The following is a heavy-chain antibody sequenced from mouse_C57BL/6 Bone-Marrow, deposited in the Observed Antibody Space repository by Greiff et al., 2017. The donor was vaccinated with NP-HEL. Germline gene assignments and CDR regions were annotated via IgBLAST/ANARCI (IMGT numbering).Heavy chain of an antibody. D-gene: IGHD4-1*01. CDR1: GYTFTSYW. CDR2: IYPSDSET. V-gene: IGHV1-61*01. CDR3: ARETGKEFAY. Sequence: VQLQQPGAELVRPGSSVKLSCKASGYTFTSYWMDWVKQRPGQGLEWIGNIYPSDSETHYNQKFKDKATLTVDKSSSTAYMQLSSLTSEDSAVYYCARETGKEFAYWGQGTLVTVSA. J-gene: IGHJ3*01.